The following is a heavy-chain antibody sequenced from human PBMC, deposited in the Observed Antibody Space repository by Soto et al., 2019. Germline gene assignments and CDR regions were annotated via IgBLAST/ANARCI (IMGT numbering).Heavy chain of an antibody. CDR1: GYRFTTDW. CDR2: IYPGDSDT. Sequence: GESLKISCKGSGYRFTTDWIGWVRQMPGKGLEWMEIIYPGDSDTRYSPSFQDQVAISADKSISTAYLQWSSLKASDTAIYYCARHRRDTALNVWGQGTTVTSP. V-gene: IGHV5-51*01. J-gene: IGHJ6*02. CDR3: ARHRRDTALNV. D-gene: IGHD5-18*01.